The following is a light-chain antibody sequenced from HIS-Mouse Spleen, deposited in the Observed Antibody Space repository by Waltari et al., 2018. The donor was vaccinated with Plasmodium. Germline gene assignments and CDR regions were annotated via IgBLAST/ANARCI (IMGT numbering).Light chain of an antibody. CDR1: SSEVGGYNY. CDR3: SSYAGSNNLV. V-gene: IGLV2-8*01. Sequence: QSALTPPPSASGSPGQSVPIPCTGTSSEVGGYNYVSWYQQHPGKAPKLMIYGVSKRPSGVPDRFSGSKSGNTASLTVSGLQAEDEADYYCSSYAGSNNLVFGGGTKLTVL. CDR2: GVS. J-gene: IGLJ2*01.